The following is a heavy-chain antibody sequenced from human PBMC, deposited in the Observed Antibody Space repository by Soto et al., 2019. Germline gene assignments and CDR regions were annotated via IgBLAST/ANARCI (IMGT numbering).Heavy chain of an antibody. Sequence: ASETLSLTCTVSGGSISSSSYYWAWVRQPPGKGLEWIGDIFHSGDTNYNTSLKSRVFISVDKSQNQFSLKLSSVIASDTAVYYCAYSTGWYRHDVWGQGTLVTVSS. CDR2: IFHSGDT. CDR1: GGSISSSSYY. CDR3: AYSTGWYRHDV. V-gene: IGHV4-61*05. J-gene: IGHJ3*01. D-gene: IGHD6-19*01.